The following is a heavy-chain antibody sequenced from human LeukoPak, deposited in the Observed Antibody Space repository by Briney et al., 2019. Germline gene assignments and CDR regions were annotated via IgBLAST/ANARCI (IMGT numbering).Heavy chain of an antibody. D-gene: IGHD6-6*01. V-gene: IGHV4-59*08. Sequence: SETLSLTCTVSGGSISSYYWSWIRQPPGKGLEWIGYIYYSGSTNYNPSLKSRVTISVDTSKNQFSLKLSSVTAADTAVYYCARAPYSSSHYFDYWGQGTLVTVSS. CDR1: GGSISSYY. CDR2: IYYSGST. CDR3: ARAPYSSSHYFDY. J-gene: IGHJ4*02.